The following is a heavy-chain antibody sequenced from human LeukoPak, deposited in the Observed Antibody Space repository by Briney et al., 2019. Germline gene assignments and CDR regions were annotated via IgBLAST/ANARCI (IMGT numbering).Heavy chain of an antibody. J-gene: IGHJ4*02. CDR1: GGSISSSSHY. CDR3: ASYGYTDY. D-gene: IGHD5-18*01. Sequence: PSETLSLTCTVSGGSISSSSHYWGWIRQPPGKGLEWIGSIYYSGSTYYNPSLKSRVTISVDTSKNQFSLKLSSVTAADTAVYYCASYGYTDYWGQGTLVTVSS. CDR2: IYYSGST. V-gene: IGHV4-39*01.